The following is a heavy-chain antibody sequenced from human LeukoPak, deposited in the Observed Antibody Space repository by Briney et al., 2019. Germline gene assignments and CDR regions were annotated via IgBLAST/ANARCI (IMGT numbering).Heavy chain of an antibody. CDR1: GFTFDDYG. J-gene: IGHJ4*02. CDR3: AKSTKYYDSSGYYYEASYYFDY. V-gene: IGHV3-20*04. Sequence: RPGGSLRLSCAASGFTFDDYGMSWVRQAPGKGLEWVSGINWNGGSTGYADSVKGRFTISRDNAKNSLYLQMSSLRAEDTALYYCAKSTKYYDSSGYYYEASYYFDYWGQGTLVTVSS. CDR2: INWNGGST. D-gene: IGHD3-22*01.